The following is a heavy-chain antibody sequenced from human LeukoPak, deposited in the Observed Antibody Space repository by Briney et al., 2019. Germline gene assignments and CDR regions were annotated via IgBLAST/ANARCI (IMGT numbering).Heavy chain of an antibody. Sequence: PSETLSLTCTVSGGSICRYYWIWIRKPAGKGVVVIGRVYTSGSTNYNHSLKSRVTMSVDTSKKQFSPKMSSVTAADTAVYYCARGSMVRRVIFGMDVWGQGTTVTDSS. V-gene: IGHV4-4*07. CDR1: GGSICRYY. D-gene: IGHD3-10*01. CDR3: ARGSMVRRVIFGMDV. CDR2: VYTSGST. J-gene: IGHJ6*02.